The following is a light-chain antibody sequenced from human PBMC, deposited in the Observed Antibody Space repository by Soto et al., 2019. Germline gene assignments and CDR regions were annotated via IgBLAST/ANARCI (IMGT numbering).Light chain of an antibody. J-gene: IGLJ1*01. CDR3: SSYSSSSTPYV. V-gene: IGLV2-14*01. Sequence: QSVLTQPASVSGSPGQSTTISCTGTSSDLGAHNSVSWYQQHPGKAPKLIIYEVSDRPSGVSNRFSGSKSGNAASLTISGLQAEDEADYYCSSYSSSSTPYVFGTGTKVTVL. CDR2: EVS. CDR1: SSDLGAHNS.